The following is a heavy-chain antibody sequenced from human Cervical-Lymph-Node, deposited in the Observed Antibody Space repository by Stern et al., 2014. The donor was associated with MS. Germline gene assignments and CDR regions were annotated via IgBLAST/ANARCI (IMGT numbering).Heavy chain of an antibody. V-gene: IGHV3-33*01. D-gene: IGHD2-15*01. CDR1: GFTFSSYG. CDR3: ARDWGCSGGSCYPDYYYYYGMDV. Sequence: VQLVESGGGVVQPGRSLRLSCAASGFTFSSYGMHWVRQAPGQGLEWVAVIWYDGSNKYYADSVKGRFTISRDNSKNTLYLQMNSLRAEDTAVYYCARDWGCSGGSCYPDYYYYYGMDVWGQGTTVTVSS. J-gene: IGHJ6*02. CDR2: IWYDGSNK.